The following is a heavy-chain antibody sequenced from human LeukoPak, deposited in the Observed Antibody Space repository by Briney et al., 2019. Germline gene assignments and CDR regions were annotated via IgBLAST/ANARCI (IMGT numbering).Heavy chain of an antibody. CDR2: IRYDGSNK. CDR1: GFTFSSYG. CDR3: ARDGYYGSGSYYPRSFFDY. Sequence: GGSLRLSCAASGFTFSSYGMHWVRQAPGKGLEWVAVIRYDGSNKYYADSVKGRFTISRDNSKNTLYLQMNSLRAEDTAVYYCARDGYYGSGSYYPRSFFDYWGQGTLVTVSS. V-gene: IGHV3-33*01. D-gene: IGHD3-10*01. J-gene: IGHJ4*02.